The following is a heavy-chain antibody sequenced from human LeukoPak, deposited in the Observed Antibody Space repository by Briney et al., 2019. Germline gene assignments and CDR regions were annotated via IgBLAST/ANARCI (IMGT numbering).Heavy chain of an antibody. J-gene: IGHJ4*02. D-gene: IGHD3-10*01. Sequence: GGSLRLSCAASGFTFSSHWMHWVRQAPGKGLEWVANIKQDGSEKYYVDSVKGRFTISRDNAKNSLYLQMNSLRAEDTALYYCAKKLFTGMGYYFDSWGQGTLVTVSS. CDR3: AKKLFTGMGYYFDS. CDR2: IKQDGSEK. CDR1: GFTFSSHW. V-gene: IGHV3-7*03.